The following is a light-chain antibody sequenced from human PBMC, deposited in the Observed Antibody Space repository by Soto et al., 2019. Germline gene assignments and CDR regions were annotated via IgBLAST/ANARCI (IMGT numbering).Light chain of an antibody. Sequence: QSVLTQPASVSLSPGQSITISCTGTSTDVGTYNYVSWYQQHPGKAPKLMIYEVSKRPSGVSNRFSGSKSGNTASLTISGLQAEDEANYYCSSYTSSSFVVLGGGTKVTVL. V-gene: IGLV2-14*01. CDR1: STDVGTYNY. CDR3: SSYTSSSFVV. CDR2: EVS. J-gene: IGLJ2*01.